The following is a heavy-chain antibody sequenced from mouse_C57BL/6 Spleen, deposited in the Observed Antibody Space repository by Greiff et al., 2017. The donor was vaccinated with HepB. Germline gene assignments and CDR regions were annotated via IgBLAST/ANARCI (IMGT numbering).Heavy chain of an antibody. D-gene: IGHD3-3*01. CDR2: ISYDGSN. J-gene: IGHJ2*01. CDR3: AREGRGQDY. V-gene: IGHV3-6*01. Sequence: EVQLQESGPGLVKPSQSLSLTCSVTGYSITSGYYWNWIRQFPGNKLEWMGYISYDGSNNYNPSLKNRISITRDTSKNQFFLKLNSVTTEDTATYYCAREGRGQDYWGQGTTLTVSS. CDR1: GYSITSGYY.